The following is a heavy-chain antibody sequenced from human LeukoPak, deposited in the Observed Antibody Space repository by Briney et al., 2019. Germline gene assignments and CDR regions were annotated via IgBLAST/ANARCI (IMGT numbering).Heavy chain of an antibody. D-gene: IGHD3-22*01. J-gene: IGHJ4*02. CDR3: ARLSHYSDSSGYYLGSYYFDY. CDR2: IYYSGST. V-gene: IGHV4-39*01. Sequence: SETLSLTCTVSGGSISSVSYYWGWIRQPPGKGPEWIGNIYYSGSTYYNPSLKSRVTISADTSKNQFSLKLTSVTAADTAVYYCARLSHYSDSSGYYLGSYYFDYWGQGTLVTVSS. CDR1: GGSISSVSYY.